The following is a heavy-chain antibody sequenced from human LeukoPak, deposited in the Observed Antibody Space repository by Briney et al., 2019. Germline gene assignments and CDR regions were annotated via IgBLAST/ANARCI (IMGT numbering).Heavy chain of an antibody. V-gene: IGHV3-21*01. CDR2: ISSSSSYI. D-gene: IGHD6-19*01. J-gene: IGHJ4*02. CDR3: ARITYSSGWYYY. CDR1: VFAFSSYR. Sequence: GGSLRLSCAASVFAFSSYRMNWVRQAPGKGLEWVSSISSSSSYIYYADSVKGRSTISRDNAKNSLYVRMNSLRAEDTAVYYWARITYSSGWYYYWVQGTLVTVSS.